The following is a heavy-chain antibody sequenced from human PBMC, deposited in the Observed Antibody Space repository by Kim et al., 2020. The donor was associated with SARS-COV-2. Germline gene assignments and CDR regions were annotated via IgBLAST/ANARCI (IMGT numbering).Heavy chain of an antibody. CDR2: INPNSGGT. V-gene: IGHV1-2*02. CDR3: ARVGEKDYYDSSWHWFDP. J-gene: IGHJ5*02. CDR1: GYTFTGYY. Sequence: ASVKVSCKASGYTFTGYYMHWVRQAPGQGLEWMGWINPNSGGTNYAQKFQGRVTMTRDTSISTAYMELSRLRSDDTALYYCARVGEKDYYDSSWHWFDPWGQGTLVTVSS. D-gene: IGHD3-22*01.